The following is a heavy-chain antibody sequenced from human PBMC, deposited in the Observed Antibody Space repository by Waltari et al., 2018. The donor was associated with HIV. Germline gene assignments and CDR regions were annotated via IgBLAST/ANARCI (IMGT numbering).Heavy chain of an antibody. CDR1: GYIFSDHW. CDR2: IYPDDSDA. D-gene: IGHD1-1*01. CDR3: ARQKESRLDD. J-gene: IGHJ4*02. Sequence: EVQLVQSGAEVKQPGEPLKLSCKASGYIFSDHWIGWVRQPPGKGLEWMGIIYPDDSDARYSPSFQGHIRFSVDRSTSTAYVQWTSVKTSDTAVYYCARQKESRLDDWGQGTQVTVSS. V-gene: IGHV5-51*01.